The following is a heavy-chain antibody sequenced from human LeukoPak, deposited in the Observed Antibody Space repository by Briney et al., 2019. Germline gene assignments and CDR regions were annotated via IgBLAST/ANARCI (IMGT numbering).Heavy chain of an antibody. CDR3: ARAPVVPAVNAWFDP. Sequence: SVKVSCKASRGTFSTYAISWVRQAPGQGLEWMGGIIPIFGTANYAQKFQGRVTITADESTSAAYMELSSLRSEDTAVYYCARAPVVPAVNAWFDPWGQGTLVTVSS. V-gene: IGHV1-69*13. CDR2: IIPIFGTA. D-gene: IGHD2-2*01. CDR1: RGTFSTYA. J-gene: IGHJ5*02.